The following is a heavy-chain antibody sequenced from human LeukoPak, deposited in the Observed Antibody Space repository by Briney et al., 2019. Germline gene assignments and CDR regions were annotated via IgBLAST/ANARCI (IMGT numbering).Heavy chain of an antibody. V-gene: IGHV4-59*01. J-gene: IGHJ6*03. CDR3: ARVVRWFGKTKSGPSNMDV. D-gene: IGHD3-10*01. CDR1: GGSISSYY. CDR2: IYYSGST. Sequence: SETLSLTCTVSGGSISSYYWSWIRQPPGKGLEWIGYIYYSGSTNYNPSLKSRVTISVDTSKNQFSLKLSSVTAADTAVYYCARVVRWFGKTKSGPSNMDVWGKGTTVTISS.